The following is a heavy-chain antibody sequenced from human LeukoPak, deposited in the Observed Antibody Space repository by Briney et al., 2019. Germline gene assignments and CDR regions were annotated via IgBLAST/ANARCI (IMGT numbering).Heavy chain of an antibody. Sequence: PGGSLRLSCAASGFTVSSNYMSWVRQAPGKGLEWVSLIYSGGSTYYADSVKGRFTISRDNSKNPLYLQMNSLRAEDTAVYYCARDSMGGYDYFDYWGQGTLVTVSS. CDR3: ARDSMGGYDYFDY. J-gene: IGHJ4*02. CDR1: GFTVSSNY. CDR2: IYSGGST. V-gene: IGHV3-53*01. D-gene: IGHD5-12*01.